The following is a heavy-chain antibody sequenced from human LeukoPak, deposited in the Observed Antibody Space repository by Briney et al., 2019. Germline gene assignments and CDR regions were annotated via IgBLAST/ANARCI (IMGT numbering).Heavy chain of an antibody. D-gene: IGHD3-9*01. V-gene: IGHV3-23*01. Sequence: PGGPLRLSCVVSGFTFSNSAMTWVRQAPGKGLEWVSVISAHGGGGTYYADSVKGQFTISRDNSRNTLYLQMNSLRDEDTALYYCAKGDWLNYWGQGTLVIVSS. CDR3: AKGDWLNY. J-gene: IGHJ4*02. CDR1: GFTFSNSA. CDR2: ISAHGGGGT.